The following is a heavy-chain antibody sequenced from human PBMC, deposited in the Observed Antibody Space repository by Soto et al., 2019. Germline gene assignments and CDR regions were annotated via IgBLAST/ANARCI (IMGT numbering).Heavy chain of an antibody. CDR3: ARDMVRGSSLFYGMDV. J-gene: IGHJ6*02. CDR1: GYTFTSYA. D-gene: IGHD3-10*01. CDR2: INAGNGNT. V-gene: IGHV1-3*01. Sequence: ASVKVSCKASGYTFTSYAMHWVRQAPGQRLEWIGWINAGNGNTKYSQKFQGRVTITRDTSASTAYMELSSLRSEDTAVYYCARDMVRGSSLFYGMDVWGQGTTVTVSS.